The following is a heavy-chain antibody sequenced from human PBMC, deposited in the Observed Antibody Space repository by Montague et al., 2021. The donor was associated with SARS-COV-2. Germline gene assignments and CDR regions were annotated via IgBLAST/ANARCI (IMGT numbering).Heavy chain of an antibody. Sequence: SETLSITCTVSGDSISRYYWTWIRQPPGKGLEWIGYIYYSGSTNYNPSLKSRVTISVDTSKNQFSLKLSSVTAADTAVYYCAGHTSDTHSFFDSWGQGTLVTVSS. V-gene: IGHV4-59*12. CDR2: IYYSGST. D-gene: IGHD5-18*01. CDR3: AGHTSDTHSFFDS. CDR1: GDSISRYY. J-gene: IGHJ4*02.